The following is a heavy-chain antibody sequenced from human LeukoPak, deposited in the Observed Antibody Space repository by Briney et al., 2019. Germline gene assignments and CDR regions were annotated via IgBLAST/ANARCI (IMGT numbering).Heavy chain of an antibody. D-gene: IGHD1-1*01. J-gene: IGHJ4*02. CDR2: IYYSGST. CDR3: ARHLKTGGEIDY. V-gene: IGHV4-59*08. Sequence: SETLSLTCTVSGGSISSYYWSWIRQPPGKGLEWIGYIYYSGSTNYNPSLKSRVTISVDTSKNQFSLKLSSVTAADTAVYYCARHLKTGGEIDYWGQGTLVTVSS. CDR1: GGSISSYY.